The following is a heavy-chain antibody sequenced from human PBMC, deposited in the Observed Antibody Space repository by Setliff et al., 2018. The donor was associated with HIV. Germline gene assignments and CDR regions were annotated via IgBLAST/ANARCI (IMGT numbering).Heavy chain of an antibody. CDR3: ATTYSSGSANNWFDP. D-gene: IGHD6-19*01. V-gene: IGHV1-69-2*01. CDR2: VDPEDGGT. Sequence: ASVKVSCKVSGYSFIDNYMHWVQQAPGKGLEWMGLVDPEDGGTIYAEKFQGRVTITADTSTDTAYMELSSLRSEDTAVYYCATTYSSGSANNWFDPWGQGTLVTVSS. J-gene: IGHJ5*02. CDR1: GYSFIDNY.